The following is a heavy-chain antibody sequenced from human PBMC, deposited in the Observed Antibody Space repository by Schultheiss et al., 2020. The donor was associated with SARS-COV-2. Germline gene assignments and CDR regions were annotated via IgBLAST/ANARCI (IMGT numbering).Heavy chain of an antibody. CDR2: IYSGGYT. Sequence: GGSLRLSCAASGFMFSDYGMHWVRQAPGKGLEWVSLIYSGGYTSYADSVKGRFTISRDNSKNTLYLQMNSLRDEDTAVYYCARGLYSLYGDYDLSSYYYYGMDVWGQGTTVTVSS. J-gene: IGHJ6*02. V-gene: IGHV3-NL1*01. CDR1: GFMFSDYG. CDR3: ARGLYSLYGDYDLSSYYYYGMDV. D-gene: IGHD4-17*01.